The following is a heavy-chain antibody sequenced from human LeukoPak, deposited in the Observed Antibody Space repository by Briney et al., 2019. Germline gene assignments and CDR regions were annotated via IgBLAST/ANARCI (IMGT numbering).Heavy chain of an antibody. J-gene: IGHJ4*02. V-gene: IGHV3-64D*09. D-gene: IGHD1-26*01. CDR2: ISGNGGTT. CDR1: GFTFSSYA. Sequence: GGSLRLSCSASGFTFSSYAMHWVRQAPGKGLEYVSAISGNGGTTYYADSVKARFTISRDNSKVTLYLQMTSLRPEDTAIYYCVKDPSGNYFYFDYWGQGTLVTVSS. CDR3: VKDPSGNYFYFDY.